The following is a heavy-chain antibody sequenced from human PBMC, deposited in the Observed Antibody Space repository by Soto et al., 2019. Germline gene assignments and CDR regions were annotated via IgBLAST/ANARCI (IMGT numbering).Heavy chain of an antibody. CDR1: GYPFTDYF. Sequence: QAQLVQSGAEVKKPGASVRVSCKTSGYPFTDYFIHWVRQAPGQGLEWMGIISLYHHSTSYAQKFQGRLPVTADTSTTTVYMDLSSLTSEDSAVYWCARELYSCGGDCPYYMDYWGQGTLVTVSS. D-gene: IGHD2-21*02. J-gene: IGHJ4*02. V-gene: IGHV1-46*01. CDR2: ISLYHHST. CDR3: ARELYSCGGDCPYYMDY.